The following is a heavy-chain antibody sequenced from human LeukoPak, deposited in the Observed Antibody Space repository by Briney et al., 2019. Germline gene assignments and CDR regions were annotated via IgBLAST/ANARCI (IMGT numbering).Heavy chain of an antibody. CDR2: INNDGAIK. CDR1: GFTLSNHW. Sequence: GGSLRLSCAASGFTLSNHWMHWGRQAPGQGLVWDSGINNDGAIKTYEDSVKGRFNISGDNAKSPLYLHMDRLRAEDTAVYYCARPYCSGGTCYFDYWGRGTLVTVSS. CDR3: ARPYCSGGTCYFDY. D-gene: IGHD2-15*01. V-gene: IGHV3-74*01. J-gene: IGHJ4*02.